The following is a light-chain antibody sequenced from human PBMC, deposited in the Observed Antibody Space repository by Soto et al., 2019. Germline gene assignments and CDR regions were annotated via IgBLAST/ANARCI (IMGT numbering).Light chain of an antibody. CDR1: QGIGTE. Sequence: AIQMTQSPSSLSASVGDRVTITCRASQGIGTELGWYQLKPGKAPKLLVYGASTLQSGVLPRFSGSGSGTDFTLTISSLQPDDFGTYYCLQDFSYPRTFGQGTKVEIK. V-gene: IGKV1-6*02. CDR2: GAS. CDR3: LQDFSYPRT. J-gene: IGKJ1*01.